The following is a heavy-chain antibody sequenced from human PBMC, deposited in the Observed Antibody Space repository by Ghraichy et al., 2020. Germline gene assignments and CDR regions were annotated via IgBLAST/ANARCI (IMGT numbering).Heavy chain of an antibody. CDR1: GGSISSSSYY. CDR3: ARHRHEMATVPFDY. J-gene: IGHJ4*02. CDR2: IYYSGST. D-gene: IGHD5-24*01. Sequence: ESLNISCTVSGGSISSSSYYWGWIRQPPGKGLEWIGSIYYSGSTYYNPSLKSRVTISVDTSKNQFSLKLSSVTAADTAVYYCARHRHEMATVPFDYWGQGTLVTVSS. V-gene: IGHV4-39*01.